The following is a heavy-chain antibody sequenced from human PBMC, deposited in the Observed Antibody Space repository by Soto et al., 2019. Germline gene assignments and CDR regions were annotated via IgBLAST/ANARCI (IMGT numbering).Heavy chain of an antibody. D-gene: IGHD3-16*01. Sequence: EVQLVESGGGLVQPGGSLRLSCAVSGFSVTTNHMTWVRQAPGKGLEWVSIIYGGGATDYADSVKGRLTISRDNSKNTLHLQMNSLRGEDTAIYYCVRNYGAVWGQGTTVTVSS. J-gene: IGHJ6*02. V-gene: IGHV3-66*01. CDR2: IYGGGAT. CDR1: GFSVTTNH. CDR3: VRNYGAV.